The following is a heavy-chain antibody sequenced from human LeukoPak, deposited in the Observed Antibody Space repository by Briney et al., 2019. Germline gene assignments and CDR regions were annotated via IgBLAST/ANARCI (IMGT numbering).Heavy chain of an antibody. J-gene: IGHJ4*02. CDR3: ARDLARVAVAGTLDY. CDR1: GYTFTNYG. CDR2: ISVYNGNT. V-gene: IGHV1-18*01. Sequence: ASVKVSCKASGYTFTNYGISWVRQAPGQGLEWMGWISVYNGNTKYPQKLQDRVTMTTDTSTSTAYMELRRLRSDDTAVYYCARDLARVAVAGTLDYWGQGTLVTVSS. D-gene: IGHD6-19*01.